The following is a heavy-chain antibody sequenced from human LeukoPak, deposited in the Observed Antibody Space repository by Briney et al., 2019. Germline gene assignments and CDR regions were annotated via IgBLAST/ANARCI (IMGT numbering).Heavy chain of an antibody. CDR1: GYTFTSYG. V-gene: IGHV1-18*01. CDR3: ARSLVGQIAQAVFDT. Sequence: GASVKVSCKASGYTFTSYGISWVRQAPGQGLEWMGWISAYNGNTNYAQKLQGRVTMTTDTSTSTAYMELRSLRSDDTAVYYCARSLVGQIAQAVFDTWGQGTLVTVSS. D-gene: IGHD2-15*01. CDR2: ISAYNGNT. J-gene: IGHJ5*02.